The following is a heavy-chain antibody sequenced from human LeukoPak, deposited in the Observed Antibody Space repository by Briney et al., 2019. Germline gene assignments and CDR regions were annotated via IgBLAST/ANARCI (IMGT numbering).Heavy chain of an antibody. J-gene: IGHJ4*02. V-gene: IGHV1-2*02. CDR2: INPNSGDT. CDR1: GYTFTGYY. Sequence: ASVKVSRKASGYTFTGYYMHWVRQAPGQGLEWMGWINPNSGDTIYAQKFQGRVTMTRDTSITTAYMELSRLTSDDTAMYYCAREEGFCRTTSCSAPFDYWGQGTLVTVSS. CDR3: AREEGFCRTTSCSAPFDY. D-gene: IGHD2-2*01.